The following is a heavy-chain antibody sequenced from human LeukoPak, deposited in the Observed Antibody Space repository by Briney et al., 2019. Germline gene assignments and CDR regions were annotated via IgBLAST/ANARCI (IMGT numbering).Heavy chain of an antibody. CDR1: GRSFSGYY. CDR3: ARGKVAVAATDDAFEI. V-gene: IGHV4-34*01. CDR2: INHSGST. J-gene: IGHJ3*02. Sequence: SETLSLTCAVYGRSFSGYYWSWIRQPPGKGLEWIGEINHSGSTNYNPSLKSRVTISVDTSKNQFSLKLSSVTAADTAVYYCARGKVAVAATDDAFEIWGLGTIVTVSS. D-gene: IGHD6-19*01.